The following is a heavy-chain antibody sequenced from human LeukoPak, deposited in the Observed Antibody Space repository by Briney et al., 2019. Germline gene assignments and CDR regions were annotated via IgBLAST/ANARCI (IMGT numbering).Heavy chain of an antibody. CDR1: GLTFSSYW. D-gene: IGHD3-3*01. CDR2: IKQDGSEK. J-gene: IGHJ4*02. CDR3: ARGGVSRFDY. Sequence: PGGSLRLSCAASGLTFSSYWMSWVRQAPGKGLEWVANIKQDGSEKYFVDSVKGRFTISRDNAKNSLYLQMNSLRAEDTAVYYCARGGVSRFDYWGQGTLVTVSS. V-gene: IGHV3-7*01.